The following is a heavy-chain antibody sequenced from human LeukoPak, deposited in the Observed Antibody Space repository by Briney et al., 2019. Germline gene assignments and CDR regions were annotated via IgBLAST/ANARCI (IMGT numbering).Heavy chain of an antibody. CDR3: AKHYYDSSGTPRYFDY. D-gene: IGHD3-22*01. CDR1: GFTFSSYA. Sequence: PGGSLRLSCAASGFTFSSYAMSWVRQAPGKGLELVSAIGGTNGRTYYADSVKGRFTISRDNSKNTLYLQMNSLRDEDTAVYYCAKHYYDSSGTPRYFDYWGQGTLVTVSS. V-gene: IGHV3-23*01. CDR2: IGGTNGRT. J-gene: IGHJ4*02.